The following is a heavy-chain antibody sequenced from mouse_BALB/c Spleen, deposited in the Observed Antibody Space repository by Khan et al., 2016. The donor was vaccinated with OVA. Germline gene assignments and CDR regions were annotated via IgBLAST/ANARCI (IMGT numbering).Heavy chain of an antibody. D-gene: IGHD2-1*01. CDR3: ARGYFGNYEFVY. Sequence: QVQLKQSGAELVKPGASVKLSCKTSGYTFTNYWIQWIKQRPGQGLGWIGQIFPGTGTTYYNQNFKGKATLTVDTSSNTAYMHLSSLTSDDSAVYFCARGYFGNYEFVYWGQGTLVTVSP. CDR2: IFPGTGTT. V-gene: IGHV1S132*01. CDR1: GYTFTNYW. J-gene: IGHJ3*01.